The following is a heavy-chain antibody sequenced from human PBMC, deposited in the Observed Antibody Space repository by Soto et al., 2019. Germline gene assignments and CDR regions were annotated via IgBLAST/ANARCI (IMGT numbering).Heavy chain of an antibody. CDR1: GYSFASYW. CDR2: IDPSDSYT. Sequence: GESLKISCKGSGYSFASYWISWVRQMPGKGLEWMGRIDPSDSYTKYSPSFQGHVTISVDKSISTAYLQWSSLKASDTAMYYCARHWVLYDYDDVWGQGTTVTVS. D-gene: IGHD3-16*01. V-gene: IGHV5-10-1*01. CDR3: ARHWVLYDYDDV. J-gene: IGHJ6*02.